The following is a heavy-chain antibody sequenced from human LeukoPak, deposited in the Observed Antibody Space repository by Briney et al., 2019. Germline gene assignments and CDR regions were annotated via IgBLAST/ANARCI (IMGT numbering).Heavy chain of an antibody. D-gene: IGHD2-15*01. CDR2: ISSSSSYI. J-gene: IGHJ3*02. V-gene: IGHV3-21*01. CDR3: ARETYCSGGSCYKGNAFDI. CDR1: GFTFSSYT. Sequence: SGGSLRLSCAASGFTFSSYTMNWVRQAPGKGLEWVSSISSSSSYIYYADSMKGRFTISRDNAKNSLYLQMNSLRADDTAVYYCARETYCSGGSCYKGNAFDIWGQGTMVTVSS.